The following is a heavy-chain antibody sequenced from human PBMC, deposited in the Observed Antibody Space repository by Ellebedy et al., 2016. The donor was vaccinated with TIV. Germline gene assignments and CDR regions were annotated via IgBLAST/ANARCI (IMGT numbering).Heavy chain of an antibody. D-gene: IGHD5-18*01. CDR3: ASNYGYGVPVDF. CDR1: GYSFTSYW. V-gene: IGHV5-10-1*01. CDR2: IDPSDSYT. J-gene: IGHJ4*02. Sequence: GESLKISCKGSGYSFTSYWISWVRQMPGKGLEWMGRIDPSDSYTKYSPSFQGHVTISADKSVSTAYQQWTSLKASDTALYFCASNYGYGVPVDFWGQGTLVIVSS.